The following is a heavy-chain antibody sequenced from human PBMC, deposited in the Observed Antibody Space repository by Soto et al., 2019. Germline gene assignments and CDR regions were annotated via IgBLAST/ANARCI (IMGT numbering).Heavy chain of an antibody. Sequence: ASETLSLTCSVSVYSISSGYYWGFIRQTPGKGLEWIASIYHSGSTYYNPSLKSRVTISVDTSKNQFSLKLTSVTAADTAVYYCARGAATVTPGWFDPWGQGIMVTVSS. CDR3: ARGAATVTPGWFDP. D-gene: IGHD4-17*01. J-gene: IGHJ5*02. CDR2: IYHSGST. CDR1: VYSISSGYY. V-gene: IGHV4-38-2*02.